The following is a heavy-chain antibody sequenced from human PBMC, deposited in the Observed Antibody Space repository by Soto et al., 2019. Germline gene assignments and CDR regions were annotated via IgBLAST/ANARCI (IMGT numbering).Heavy chain of an antibody. CDR2: MNPNSGNT. CDR1: GYTFTSYD. CDR3: ASAASQDLGYCSSTSCPVLYYYYYYMDV. D-gene: IGHD2-2*01. J-gene: IGHJ6*03. V-gene: IGHV1-8*01. Sequence: ASVKVSCKASGYTFTSYDINWVRQATGQGLEWMGWMNPNSGNTGYAQKFQGRVTMTRNTSISTAYMELGSLRSEDTAVYYCASAASQDLGYCSSTSCPVLYYYYYYMDVWGKGTTVTVSS.